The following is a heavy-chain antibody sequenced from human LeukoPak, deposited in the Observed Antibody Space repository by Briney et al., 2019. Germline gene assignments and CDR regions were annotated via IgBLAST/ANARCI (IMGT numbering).Heavy chain of an antibody. V-gene: IGHV3-23*01. Sequence: PGGSLRLSCAASGFTFSSYAMSWVRQAPGKGLEWVSAISGSGGSTYYADSVKGRFTIPRDNSKNTLYLQMNSLRAEDTAVYYCARVMPLYQLLWGLYDYWGQGTLVTVSS. CDR1: GFTFSSYA. CDR3: ARVMPLYQLLWGLYDY. J-gene: IGHJ4*02. CDR2: ISGSGGST. D-gene: IGHD2-2*01.